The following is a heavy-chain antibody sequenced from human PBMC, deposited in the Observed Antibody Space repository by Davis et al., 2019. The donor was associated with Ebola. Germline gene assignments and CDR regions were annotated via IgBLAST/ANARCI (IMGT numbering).Heavy chain of an antibody. CDR1: GFTFSTYS. CDR3: AKERRGRNSSGWYVSYFDY. V-gene: IGHV3-21*01. J-gene: IGHJ4*02. CDR2: ISSDSDYI. D-gene: IGHD6-19*01. Sequence: PGGSLRLSCAASGFTFSTYSMSWVRQAPGKGLEWVSSISSDSDYIYYADSAKGRFTISRDNAKNSLYLQMNSLRAEDTAVYYCAKERRGRNSSGWYVSYFDYWGQGTLVTVSS.